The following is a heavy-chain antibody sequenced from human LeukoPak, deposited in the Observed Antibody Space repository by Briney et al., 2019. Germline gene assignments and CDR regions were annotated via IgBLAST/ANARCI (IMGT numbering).Heavy chain of an antibody. Sequence: PGGSLRLSCAASGFTFTNAWMSWVRQAPGKGLEWVGRIKSKTDVGTTDYAAPVKGRFTTSRDDSKNTLYLQMNSLKTEDTAVYYCTTGGDYYDSSGYSGVDYWGQGTLVTVSS. D-gene: IGHD3-22*01. J-gene: IGHJ4*02. V-gene: IGHV3-15*01. CDR3: TTGGDYYDSSGYSGVDY. CDR1: GFTFTNAW. CDR2: IKSKTDVGTT.